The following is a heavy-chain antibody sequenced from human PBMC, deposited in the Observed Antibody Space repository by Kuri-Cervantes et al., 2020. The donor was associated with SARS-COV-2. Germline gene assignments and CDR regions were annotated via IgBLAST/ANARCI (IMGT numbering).Heavy chain of an antibody. D-gene: IGHD3-22*01. CDR2: IRSKANSYAT. J-gene: IGHJ4*02. CDR1: GFTFSSYD. V-gene: IGHV3-73*01. Sequence: GESLKISCAASGFTFSSYDMHWVRQAPGKGLEWVGRIRSKANSYATAYAASVKGRFTISRDNSKNTLYLHMNSLRAEDTAVYYCAASSNNYDSSGFDDGFYYWGQGTLVTVSS. CDR3: AASSNNYDSSGFDDGFYY.